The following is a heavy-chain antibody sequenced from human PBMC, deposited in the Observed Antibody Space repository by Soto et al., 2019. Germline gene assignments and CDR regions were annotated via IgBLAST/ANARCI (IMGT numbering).Heavy chain of an antibody. CDR1: GGSISSSSYD. J-gene: IGHJ6*03. V-gene: IGHV4-39*01. D-gene: IGHD2-2*01. CDR3: ARRVQIVPSAMRGSSVFSSFGYHYMDV. Sequence: SETLSLTCTVSGGSISSSSYDWGWIRQPPGKGLEWIGNIYYSGSTYYNPSLKSRVTMSVDMSKNQFSLKLSSVTAADTAVYYCARRVQIVPSAMRGSSVFSSFGYHYMDVWGTGTTVTVSS. CDR2: IYYSGST.